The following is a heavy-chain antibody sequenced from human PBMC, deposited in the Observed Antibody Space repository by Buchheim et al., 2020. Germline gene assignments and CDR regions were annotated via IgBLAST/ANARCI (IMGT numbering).Heavy chain of an antibody. CDR2: INPSGGST. V-gene: IGHV1-46*01. CDR3: ARDREGELSYYYYGMDV. D-gene: IGHD3-16*02. CDR1: GYTFTSYY. Sequence: QVQLVQSGAEVKKPGASVKVSCKASGYTFTSYYMHWVRQAPGQGLEWMGIINPSGGSTSYAQKFQGRVTMTRDTYTSTVYMELSSLRSEDTAVYYCARDREGELSYYYYGMDVWGQGTT. J-gene: IGHJ6*02.